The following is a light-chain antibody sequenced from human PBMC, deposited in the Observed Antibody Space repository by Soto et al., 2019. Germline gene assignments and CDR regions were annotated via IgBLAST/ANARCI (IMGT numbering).Light chain of an antibody. V-gene: IGKV3-15*01. Sequence: EIVMTRSPATLSVSPGERAPLSCRASQSVSSNLAWYQQKPGQAPRLLIYGASTRATGIPARFSGSGSGTEFTLTISSLQSEDFAVYYCQQYNNWPPVTFGQGTKVDIK. J-gene: IGKJ1*01. CDR2: GAS. CDR3: QQYNNWPPVT. CDR1: QSVSSN.